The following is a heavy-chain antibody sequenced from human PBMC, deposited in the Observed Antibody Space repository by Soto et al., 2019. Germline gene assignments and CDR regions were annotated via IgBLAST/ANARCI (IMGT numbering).Heavy chain of an antibody. Sequence: GGSLRLSCAASGFTFSSYSMNWVRQAPGKGLEWVSYISSSSSTIYYADSVKGRFTISRDNAKNSLYLQMNSLRDEDTAVYYCARDIRVDTAMDYYYYGMDVWGQGTTVTVSS. CDR3: ARDIRVDTAMDYYYYGMDV. CDR2: ISSSSSTI. CDR1: GFTFSSYS. J-gene: IGHJ6*02. V-gene: IGHV3-48*02. D-gene: IGHD5-18*01.